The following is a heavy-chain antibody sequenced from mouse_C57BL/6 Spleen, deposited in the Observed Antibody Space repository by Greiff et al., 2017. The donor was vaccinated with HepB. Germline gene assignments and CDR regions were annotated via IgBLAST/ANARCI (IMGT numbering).Heavy chain of an antibody. J-gene: IGHJ2*01. CDR2: IYPGDGDT. CDR1: GYAFSSSW. Sequence: QVQLKESGPELVKPGASVKISCKASGYAFSSSWMNWVKQRPGKGLEWIGRIYPGDGDTNYNGKFKGKATLTADKSSSTAYMQLSSLTSEDSAVYFCARSVGIDYWGQGTTPTVSS. D-gene: IGHD4-1*01. V-gene: IGHV1-82*01. CDR3: ARSVGIDY.